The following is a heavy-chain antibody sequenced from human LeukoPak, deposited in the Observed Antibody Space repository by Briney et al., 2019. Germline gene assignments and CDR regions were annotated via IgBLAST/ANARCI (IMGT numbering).Heavy chain of an antibody. D-gene: IGHD3-3*01. Sequence: SQTLSLTCAISGDSVSSNSAAWNWIRQSPSRGLEWLGRTYYRSKWYNDYAVSVKSRITINPDTSKNQFSLQLNSVTPEDTAVYYCARDSPYDFWSGYYTGWFDPWGQGTLVTASS. CDR2: TYYRSKWYN. CDR3: ARDSPYDFWSGYYTGWFDP. CDR1: GDSVSSNSAA. J-gene: IGHJ5*02. V-gene: IGHV6-1*01.